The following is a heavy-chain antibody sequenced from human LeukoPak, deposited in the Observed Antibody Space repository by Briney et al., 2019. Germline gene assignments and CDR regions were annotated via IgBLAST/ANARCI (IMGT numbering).Heavy chain of an antibody. D-gene: IGHD3-10*01. CDR2: INQDGSEK. V-gene: IGHV3-7*01. CDR3: ARNSRGAFDI. CDR1: GFTFSSQW. J-gene: IGHJ3*02. Sequence: QSGESLRLSCAASGFTFSSQWISWVRQAPGKGLEWVATINQDGSEKYYVDSVKGRFTISRDNAKNSLYLQMSSLRAEDTAVFYCARNSRGAFDIWGQGTMVTVS.